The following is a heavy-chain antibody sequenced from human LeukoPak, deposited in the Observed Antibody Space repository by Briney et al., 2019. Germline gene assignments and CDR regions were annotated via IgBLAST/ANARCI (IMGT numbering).Heavy chain of an antibody. Sequence: GGSLRLSWAASEFTFSSYSMNWVRQAPGKGLEWVSSISSSSSYIYYADSGKGRFTSARDNAKNSLYLQMNSLRVEDTVVYYCAKRYGSGSFDSWGQGTLVTVSS. D-gene: IGHD3-10*01. CDR2: ISSSSSYI. J-gene: IGHJ4*02. CDR1: EFTFSSYS. CDR3: AKRYGSGSFDS. V-gene: IGHV3-21*01.